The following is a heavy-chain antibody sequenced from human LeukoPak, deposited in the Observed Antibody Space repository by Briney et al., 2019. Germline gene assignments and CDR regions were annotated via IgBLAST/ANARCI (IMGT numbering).Heavy chain of an antibody. CDR2: IYYSGST. V-gene: IGHV4-39*01. CDR3: ARGLQLWFISWFDP. D-gene: IGHD5-18*01. Sequence: SETLSLTCTVSGGSISSSGYYWGWIRQPPGKGLEWIGSIYYSGSTYYTPSLKSRVTISVDTSKNQFSLKLNSVTAADTAVYYCARGLQLWFISWFDPWGQGTLVTVSS. J-gene: IGHJ5*02. CDR1: GGSISSSGYY.